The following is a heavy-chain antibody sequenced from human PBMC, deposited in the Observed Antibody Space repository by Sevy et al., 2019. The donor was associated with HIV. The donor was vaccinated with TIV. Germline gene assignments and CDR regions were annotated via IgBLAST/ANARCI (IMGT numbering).Heavy chain of an antibody. CDR1: GGSIRNYY. J-gene: IGHJ4*02. CDR2: IYYSGST. D-gene: IGHD6-6*01. V-gene: IGHV4-59*01. Sequence: SETLSLTCSVSGGSIRNYYWSWIRQPPGKGLEWIGYIYYSGSTNYNPSLKSRVTISVDTSKKQFSLKLSSVTAADTAVYYCARGSIAVAGDFDYWGQGTLVTVSS. CDR3: ARGSIAVAGDFDY.